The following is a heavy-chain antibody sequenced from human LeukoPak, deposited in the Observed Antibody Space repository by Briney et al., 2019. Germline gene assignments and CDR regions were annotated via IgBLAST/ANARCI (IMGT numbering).Heavy chain of an antibody. CDR1: GFTFSRYS. CDR2: ISSDSTWI. Sequence: KSGGSLRLSRAASGFTFSRYSMIWVRQAPGKGLEWVSAISSDSTWIYYADSVKGRFTISRDSSKNTLYLQMNSLRPEDTAVYYCAKDRGVFGSRHTANWFDPWGQGTLVTVSS. V-gene: IGHV3-21*01. CDR3: AKDRGVFGSRHTANWFDP. D-gene: IGHD3-10*02. J-gene: IGHJ5*02.